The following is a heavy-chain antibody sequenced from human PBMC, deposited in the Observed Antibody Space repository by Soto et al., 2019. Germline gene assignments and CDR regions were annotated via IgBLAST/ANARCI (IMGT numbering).Heavy chain of an antibody. V-gene: IGHV3-74*01. CDR1: GFTFSNYW. CDR3: ARGIDFYFDL. J-gene: IGHJ2*01. CDR2: INCDESSR. Sequence: EVQLVESGGDLVQPGGSLSLSCVASGFTFSNYWMHWVRQAPGKGLEWVSRINCDESSRAYADSVKGRFISSRDNDKNSLSLEMNSLRAEDPAVYYCARGIDFYFDLWGRGTLVTVSS.